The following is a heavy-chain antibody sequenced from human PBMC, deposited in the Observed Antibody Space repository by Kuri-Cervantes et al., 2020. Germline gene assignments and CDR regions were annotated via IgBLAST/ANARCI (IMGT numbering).Heavy chain of an antibody. D-gene: IGHD2-21*02. CDR3: ATGGDPRPEFDY. CDR2: MNPNSGNT. J-gene: IGHJ4*02. V-gene: IGHV1-8*03. CDR1: GYTFTSYD. Sequence: ASVKVSCKASGYTFTSYDINWVRQATGQGLEWMGWMNPNSGNTGYAQKFQGRVTITTDESTSTAYMELSSLRSEDTAVYYCATGGDPRPEFDYWGQGTLVTVSS.